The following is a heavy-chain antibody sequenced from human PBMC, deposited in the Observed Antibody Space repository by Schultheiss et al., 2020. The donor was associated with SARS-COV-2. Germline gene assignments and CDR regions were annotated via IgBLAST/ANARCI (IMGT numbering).Heavy chain of an antibody. Sequence: GGSLRLSCAASGFTFSSYSMNWVRQAPGKGLEWVSYISSSGSTIYYADSVKGRFTISRDNAKNSLYLQMNSLRAEDTAVYYCARVYYDFWSGPKVLDYWGQGTLVTVSS. D-gene: IGHD3-3*01. CDR2: ISSSGSTI. CDR3: ARVYYDFWSGPKVLDY. V-gene: IGHV3-48*04. J-gene: IGHJ4*02. CDR1: GFTFSSYS.